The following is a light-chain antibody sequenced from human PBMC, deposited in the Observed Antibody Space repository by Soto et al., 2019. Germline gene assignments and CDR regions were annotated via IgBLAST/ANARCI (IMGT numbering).Light chain of an antibody. CDR3: QQRSNWPT. V-gene: IGKV3D-20*02. Sequence: PGERATLSCRASQTVINNQFGWYQQTPGQAPRLLIYAASSRATGIPDRFSGSGSGTDFTLTISNLEPEDFAVYYCQQRSNWPTFGQGTRLEIK. CDR2: AAS. CDR1: QTVINNQ. J-gene: IGKJ5*01.